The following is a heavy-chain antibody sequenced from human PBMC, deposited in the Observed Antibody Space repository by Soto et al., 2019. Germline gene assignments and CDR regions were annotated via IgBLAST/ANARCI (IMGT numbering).Heavy chain of an antibody. V-gene: IGHV1-2*02. CDR3: ARSTIQLSATYGMDV. D-gene: IGHD5-18*01. J-gene: IGHJ6*02. CDR1: GYTFTGYY. CDR2: INPNSGGT. Sequence: ASVKVSCKASGYTFTGYYMHWVRQAPGRGLEWMGWINPNSGGTNYAEKFQGRVTMTRDTSISTAYMELSRLRSDDTAVYYCARSTIQLSATYGMDVWGQGTTVTVSS.